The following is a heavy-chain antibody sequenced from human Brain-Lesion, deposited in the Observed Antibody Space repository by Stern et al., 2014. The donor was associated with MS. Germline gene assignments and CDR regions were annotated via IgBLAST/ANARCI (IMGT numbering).Heavy chain of an antibody. D-gene: IGHD3-10*01. CDR1: GASISNTQW. J-gene: IGHJ6*02. V-gene: IGHV4-4*02. CDR3: ARDPRRGGLSGYYHGMDV. Sequence: VQLEESGPGLVKPSGTLSLTCAVSGASISNTQWWTWVRQSPGKGLEWIGEIYQSGSANYNPSLRSRVTISVDRSKNSFSLELNSVTAADTAVYYCARDPRRGGLSGYYHGMDVWGQGTTVTVS. CDR2: IYQSGSA.